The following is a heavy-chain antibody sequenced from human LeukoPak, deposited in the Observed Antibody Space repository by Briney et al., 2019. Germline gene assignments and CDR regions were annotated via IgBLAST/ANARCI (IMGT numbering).Heavy chain of an antibody. D-gene: IGHD3-22*01. Sequence: PGGSLRLSCAASGFTFSSYAMSWVRQAPGKGLEWVSYISSSGSTIYYADSVKGRFTISRDNAKNSLYLQMNSLRAEGTAVYYCARMIGRGRGAFDIWGQGTMVTVSS. V-gene: IGHV3-48*04. CDR1: GFTFSSYA. J-gene: IGHJ3*02. CDR3: ARMIGRGRGAFDI. CDR2: ISSSGSTI.